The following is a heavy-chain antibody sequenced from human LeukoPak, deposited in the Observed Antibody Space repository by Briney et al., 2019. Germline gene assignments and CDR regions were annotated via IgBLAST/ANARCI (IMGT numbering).Heavy chain of an antibody. Sequence: ASVRVSCKASGYTFTSYGISWVRQAPGQGLGWMGWISAYNDNTNYAQKFQGRVTMTTDASTTTAYMELRSLRSVDTAVYYCARGDDLAVTYDYWGQGPLVPVSS. J-gene: IGHJ4*02. CDR2: ISAYNDNT. CDR3: ARGDDLAVTYDY. V-gene: IGHV1-18*01. CDR1: GYTFTSYG. D-gene: IGHD4-17*01.